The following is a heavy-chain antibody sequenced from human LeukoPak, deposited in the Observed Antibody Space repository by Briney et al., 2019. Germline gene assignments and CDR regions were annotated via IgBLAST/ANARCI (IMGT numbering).Heavy chain of an antibody. J-gene: IGHJ5*02. Sequence: AGGCLRLSCAASGFTFSSYSMNWVRQAPGKGLEWVSSISSSSSYIYYADSVKGRFTISRDNAKNSLYLQMNSLRAEDTAVYYCARGPVVVGTLGGFDPWGQGTLVTVSS. CDR3: ARGPVVVGTLGGFDP. V-gene: IGHV3-21*01. D-gene: IGHD1-26*01. CDR2: ISSSSSYI. CDR1: GFTFSSYS.